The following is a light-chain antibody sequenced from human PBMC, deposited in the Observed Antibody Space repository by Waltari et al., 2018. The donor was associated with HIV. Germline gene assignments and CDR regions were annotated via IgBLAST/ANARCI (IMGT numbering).Light chain of an antibody. CDR1: KSVFWDSIKNNY. Sequence: DIVMTQSPDSLAVSLGERATIHCKSSKSVFWDSIKNNYLAWYQQKPGQPPKLLFRWASTREFGVPDRFSGSGSGTDFTLTISSLQAEDVAVYFCQQYYSLPLTFGGGTKVEI. CDR3: QQYYSLPLT. J-gene: IGKJ4*01. V-gene: IGKV4-1*01. CDR2: WAS.